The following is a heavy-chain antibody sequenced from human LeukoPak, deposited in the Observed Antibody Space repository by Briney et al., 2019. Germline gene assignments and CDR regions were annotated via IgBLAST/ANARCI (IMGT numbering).Heavy chain of an antibody. CDR2: ISRGGTT. J-gene: IGHJ4*02. CDR3: ARDCLGSSGCGDY. D-gene: IGHD6-19*01. V-gene: IGHV3-53*01. Sequence: GGSLRLSCAASGFTVSSNYMSWVRQAPGKGLQWVSVISRGGTTYYADSVKGRFTISRDNAKNSLYLQMNSLRAEDTAVYYCARDCLGSSGCGDYWGQGTLVTVSS. CDR1: GFTVSSNY.